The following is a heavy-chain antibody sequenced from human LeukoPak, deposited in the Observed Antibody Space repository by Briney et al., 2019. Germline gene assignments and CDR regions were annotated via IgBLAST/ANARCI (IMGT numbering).Heavy chain of an antibody. CDR1: GFTFIDST. J-gene: IGHJ6*03. D-gene: IGHD1-14*01. CDR2: IRSKANSYAT. Sequence: GGSLKLSCAASGFTFIDSTIHWVRQASGKGLEWVGRIRSKANSYATAYAASVKGRFTISRDDSKNTAYLQMVSLKTEDTTVYSRTIIPPGASYYYYMDVWGKGTTVTVSS. CDR3: TIIPPGASYYYYMDV. V-gene: IGHV3-73*01.